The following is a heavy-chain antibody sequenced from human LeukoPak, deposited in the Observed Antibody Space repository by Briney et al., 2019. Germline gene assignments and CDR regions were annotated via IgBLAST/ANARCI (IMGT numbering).Heavy chain of an antibody. Sequence: GGSLRLSCAASGFTFSSYSMNWVRQAPGKGLEWVSSISSSSSYIYYADSVKGRFTISRDNAKNSLYLQMNSLRAEDTAIYYCARDHSDNYLEYWGQGTLVTVSS. V-gene: IGHV3-21*01. D-gene: IGHD3-9*01. J-gene: IGHJ4*02. CDR1: GFTFSSYS. CDR2: ISSSSSYI. CDR3: ARDHSDNYLEY.